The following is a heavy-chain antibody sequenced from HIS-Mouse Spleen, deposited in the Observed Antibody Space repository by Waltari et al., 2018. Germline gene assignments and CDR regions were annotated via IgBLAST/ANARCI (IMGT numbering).Heavy chain of an antibody. CDR2: IYHSGST. V-gene: IGHV4-38-2*02. CDR1: GCSIRSGYY. J-gene: IGHJ5*02. Sequence: QVQLQESGPGLVKPSETLSLTCTVSGCSIRSGYYWGWIRQPPGKGLEWIGSIYHSGSTYYNPSLKSRVTISVDTSKNQFSLKLSSVTAADTAVYYCARVKTWGQGTLVTVSS. CDR3: ARVKT.